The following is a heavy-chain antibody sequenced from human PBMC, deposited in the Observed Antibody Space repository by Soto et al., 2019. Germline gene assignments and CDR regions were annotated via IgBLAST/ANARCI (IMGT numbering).Heavy chain of an antibody. J-gene: IGHJ4*02. CDR3: AAGGGLPRYY. D-gene: IGHD5-12*01. CDR1: GFSVSTSH. CDR2: IYSGGAT. V-gene: IGHV3-53*01. Sequence: PGGSLRLSCAAAGFSVSTSHISWVRQAPGKGLEWVSVIYSGGATHYAVSVKGRFIISRDKSKNTVDLHMNSLRAADTAVYYCAAGGGLPRYYWGQGTLVTVSS.